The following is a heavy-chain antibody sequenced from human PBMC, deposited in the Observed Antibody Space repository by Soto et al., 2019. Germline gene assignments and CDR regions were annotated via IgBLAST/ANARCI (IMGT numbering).Heavy chain of an antibody. J-gene: IGHJ4*02. CDR3: ARGRWSTFDY. D-gene: IGHD2-15*01. Sequence: PWQTLSLTCAIYWDSVASNNIAWNWLRQSPWRGLEWLGRTYYRSKWYNEYAVSVRSRITINLDTSKNQFSLQLNSVTPEATAVYYWARGRWSTFDYWGQGAQVTVSS. CDR2: TYYRSKWYN. CDR1: WDSVASNNIA. V-gene: IGHV6-1*01.